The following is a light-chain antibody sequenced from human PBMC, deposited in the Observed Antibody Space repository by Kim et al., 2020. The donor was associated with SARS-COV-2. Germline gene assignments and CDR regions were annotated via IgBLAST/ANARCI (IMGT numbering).Light chain of an antibody. J-gene: IGLJ2*01. V-gene: IGLV3-1*01. CDR3: QAWDSTTVI. CDR1: KLGDKY. CDR2: EDS. Sequence: ELTQPPSVSVSPGQTAYITCSGDKLGDKYACWYQQRPGQSPVLVIHEDSQRPSGIPERFSGSKSGDTATLTIGGAQDMDEADYYCQAWDSTTVIFGGGTKLTVL.